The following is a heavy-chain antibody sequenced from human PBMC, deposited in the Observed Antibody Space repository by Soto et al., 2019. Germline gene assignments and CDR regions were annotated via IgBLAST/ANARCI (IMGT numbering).Heavy chain of an antibody. Sequence: QVQLQESGPGLVKPSETLSLTCTVSGVPVSSGSYYWTWIRQPPGKGLEWIGYVYYTGNTNYNPSLKNRVTISIDTSENQFSLKLSSVTAADTGVYYCVRETMGGRYGMDVWGQGTTVAVSS. CDR2: VYYTGNT. J-gene: IGHJ6*02. CDR3: VRETMGGRYGMDV. CDR1: GVPVSSGSYY. D-gene: IGHD2-15*01. V-gene: IGHV4-61*01.